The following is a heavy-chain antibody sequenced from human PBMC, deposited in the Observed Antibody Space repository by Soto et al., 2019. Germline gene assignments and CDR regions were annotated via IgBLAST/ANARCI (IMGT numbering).Heavy chain of an antibody. D-gene: IGHD4-17*01. Sequence: LRLSCAASGFTFSSYSMNWVRQAPGKGLEWVSYISSSSSTIYYADSVKGRFTISRDNAKSSLYLQMNSLRDEDTAVYYCARTETYADYFDSWGQGTLVTVSS. V-gene: IGHV3-48*02. CDR3: ARTETYADYFDS. CDR1: GFTFSSYS. J-gene: IGHJ4*02. CDR2: ISSSSSTI.